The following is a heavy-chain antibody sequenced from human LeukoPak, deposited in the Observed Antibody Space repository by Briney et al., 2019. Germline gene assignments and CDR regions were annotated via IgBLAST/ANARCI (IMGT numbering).Heavy chain of an antibody. CDR2: IYYSGST. J-gene: IGHJ3*02. CDR3: ARAAWNYDAFDI. D-gene: IGHD1-7*01. Sequence: PSETLSLSCVVYGGSFSGYYWSWIRQPPGKGLEWIGSIYYSGSTYYNPSLKSSVTISVDTSKNQFSLKLSSVTAADTAVYYCARAAWNYDAFDIWGQGTMVTVSS. CDR1: GGSFSGYY. V-gene: IGHV4-34*01.